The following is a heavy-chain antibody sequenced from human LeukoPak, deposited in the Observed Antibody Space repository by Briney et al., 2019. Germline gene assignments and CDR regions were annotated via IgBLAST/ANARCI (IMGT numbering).Heavy chain of an antibody. J-gene: IGHJ3*02. D-gene: IGHD3-10*01. Sequence: SQTLSLTCTVSGGSISSGSYYWSWIRQPAGKGLEWIGRIYTSGSTNYNPSLKSRVTMSVDTSKNKFSLKLSSVTAADTAVYYCARGRVLWFGDPRTAAFDIWGQGTMVTVSS. CDR3: ARGRVLWFGDPRTAAFDI. CDR1: GGSISSGSYY. V-gene: IGHV4-61*02. CDR2: IYTSGST.